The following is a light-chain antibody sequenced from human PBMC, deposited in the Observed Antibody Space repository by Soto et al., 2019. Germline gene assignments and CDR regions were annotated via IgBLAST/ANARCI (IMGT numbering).Light chain of an antibody. CDR3: QQYHKWPPLT. Sequence: EVVMTQSPATLSVSPGERATLSCRASQSVNTNLAWYQQKPGEAPRVLIYAASTRATDVPDRFSGSGSGTDFTLTISSLQSEDFAVYYCQQYHKWPPLTFGGGTKVEMK. CDR1: QSVNTN. CDR2: AAS. J-gene: IGKJ4*01. V-gene: IGKV3-15*01.